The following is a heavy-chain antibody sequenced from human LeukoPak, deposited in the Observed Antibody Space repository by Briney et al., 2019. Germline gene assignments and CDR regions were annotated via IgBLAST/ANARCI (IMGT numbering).Heavy chain of an antibody. CDR1: GFTFDDYG. D-gene: IGHD3-10*01. CDR3: ARVSYYGSGSSPFGY. CDR2: ISSSSSYI. Sequence: GGSLRLSCAASGFTFDDYGMSWVRQAPGKGLEWVSSISSSSSYIYYADSVKGRFTISRDNAKNSLYLQMNSLRAEDTAVYYCARVSYYGSGSSPFGYWGQGTLVTVSS. J-gene: IGHJ4*02. V-gene: IGHV3-21*01.